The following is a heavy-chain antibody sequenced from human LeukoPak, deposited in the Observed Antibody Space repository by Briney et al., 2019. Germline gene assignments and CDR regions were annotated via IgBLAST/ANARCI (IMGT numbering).Heavy chain of an antibody. CDR1: GGSISSYY. CDR2: IYTSGST. CDR3: AREGRGTMVRGVSYGMDV. J-gene: IGHJ6*02. Sequence: SETLSLTCTVSGGSISSYYWSWIRQPAGKGLEWIGRIYTSGSTNYNPSLKSRVTMSVDTSKNQFSLKLSSVTAADTAVYYCAREGRGTMVRGVSYGMDVWGQGTTVTVSS. V-gene: IGHV4-4*07. D-gene: IGHD3-10*01.